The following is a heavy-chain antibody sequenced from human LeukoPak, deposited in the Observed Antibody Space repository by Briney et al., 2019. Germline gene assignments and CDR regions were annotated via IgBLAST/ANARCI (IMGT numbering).Heavy chain of an antibody. V-gene: IGHV4-61*08. CDR1: GGSLSSGGYY. Sequence: PPQTLSLTCTVSGGSLSSGGYYWSWIRQPPGKGLEWIGYIYYSGSTNYNPSLKSRVTISVDTSKNQFSLELSSVTAADTAVYYCASVFDSSSWYSAFDIWGQGTMVTVSS. CDR3: ASVFDSSSWYSAFDI. D-gene: IGHD6-13*01. J-gene: IGHJ3*02. CDR2: IYYSGST.